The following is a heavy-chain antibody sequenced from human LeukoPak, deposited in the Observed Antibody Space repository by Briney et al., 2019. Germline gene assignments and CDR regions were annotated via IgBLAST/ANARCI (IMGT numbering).Heavy chain of an antibody. CDR1: GFTVSSNY. V-gene: IGHV3-53*01. CDR2: IYSGGST. D-gene: IGHD3-10*01. J-gene: IGHJ6*02. CDR3: ARGLWFGESPANYYYYGMDV. Sequence: GGSLRLSCAASGFTVSSNYMSWVRQAPGKGLEWVSVIYSGGSTYYADSVKGRFTISRDNSKNTLYLQMNSLRAEDTAVYYCARGLWFGESPANYYYYGMDVWGQGTTVTVSS.